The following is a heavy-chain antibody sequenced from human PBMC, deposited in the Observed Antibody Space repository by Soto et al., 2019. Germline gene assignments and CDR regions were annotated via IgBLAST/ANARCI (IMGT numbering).Heavy chain of an antibody. J-gene: IGHJ4*02. D-gene: IGHD1-1*01. Sequence: GESLKISCAGSGFTFRWFGMNWVRQAPGKGLEWVARISNDGSNEYYVDSVKGRFTISRDNSKNTLYLQMHSLRADDTAVYYCAKSLSASPNYFFDSWGQGTLVTVSS. CDR1: GFTFRWFG. CDR2: ISNDGSNE. V-gene: IGHV3-30*18. CDR3: AKSLSASPNYFFDS.